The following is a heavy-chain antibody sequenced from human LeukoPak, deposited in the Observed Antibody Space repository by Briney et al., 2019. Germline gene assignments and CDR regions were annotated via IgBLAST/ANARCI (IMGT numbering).Heavy chain of an antibody. V-gene: IGHV3-53*01. Sequence: GGSLRLSCVASGVTLSNYAMSWVRQAPGKGLEWVSVIYSGGSTYYADSVKGRFTISRDNSKNTLYLQMNSLRAEDTAVYYCARGGYYGDYWGQGTLVTVSS. CDR1: GVTLSNYA. CDR3: ARGGYYGDY. D-gene: IGHD3-22*01. J-gene: IGHJ4*02. CDR2: IYSGGST.